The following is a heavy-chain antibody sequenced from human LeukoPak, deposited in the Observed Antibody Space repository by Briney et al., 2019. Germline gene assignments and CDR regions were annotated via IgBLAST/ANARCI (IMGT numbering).Heavy chain of an antibody. D-gene: IGHD3-22*01. CDR3: AKDPGTYYYDSSYYTG. CDR2: ISGSGATT. V-gene: IGHV3-23*01. CDR1: GFTFSGYS. Sequence: GGSLRLSCAASGFTFSGYSMTWVRQAPGKGLEWVSVISGSGATTYYADSVKGRFTISRDNSKNTLYLQMASLRAEDTAVYYCAKDPGTYYYDSSYYTGWGQGTLVTVSS. J-gene: IGHJ4*02.